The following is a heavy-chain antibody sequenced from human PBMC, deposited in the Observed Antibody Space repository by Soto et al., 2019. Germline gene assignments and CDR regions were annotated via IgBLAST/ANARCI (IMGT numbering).Heavy chain of an antibody. V-gene: IGHV1-3*01. CDR1: GYTFSAYT. J-gene: IGHJ3*02. Sequence: QAQLVQSGAEMKKPGASVKVSCKATGYTFSAYTMNWVRQAPGQGLEWMGWINAGRGNTNYAPNFQGRVSITRAPSASTVYMELTCLTSEDTAVYYCARDKETVCQRANEALDIWGQGTLVTVSS. D-gene: IGHD2-2*01. CDR3: ARDKETVCQRANEALDI. CDR2: INAGRGNT.